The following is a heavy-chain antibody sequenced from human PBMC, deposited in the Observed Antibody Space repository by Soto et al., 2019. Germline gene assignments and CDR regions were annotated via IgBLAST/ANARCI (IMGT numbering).Heavy chain of an antibody. V-gene: IGHV1-69*12. D-gene: IGHD6-19*01. CDR1: GGTFSSYA. J-gene: IGHJ2*01. Sequence: QVQLVQSGAEVKKPGSSVKVSCKASGGTFSSYAISWVRQAPGQGLEWMGGIIPIFGTANYAQKFQGRVTITADESTSTAYMALSSLRSEDTAVYYCASPYSRGWEGYFDLWGRGTLVTVSS. CDR3: ASPYSRGWEGYFDL. CDR2: IIPIFGTA.